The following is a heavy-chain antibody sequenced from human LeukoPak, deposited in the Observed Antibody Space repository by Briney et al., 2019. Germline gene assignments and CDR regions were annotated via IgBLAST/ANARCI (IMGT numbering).Heavy chain of an antibody. D-gene: IGHD2-2*01. J-gene: IGHJ4*02. CDR2: IKQDGSEK. Sequence: GGSLRLSCAASGFTFSSYWMSWVRQAPGKGLEWVANIKQDGSEKYYVDSVKGRFTISRDNSKNTLYLQMNSLRAEDTAVYYCAKDQSPWGLSTSCSDYWGQGTLVTVSS. CDR1: GFTFSSYW. CDR3: AKDQSPWGLSTSCSDY. V-gene: IGHV3-7*03.